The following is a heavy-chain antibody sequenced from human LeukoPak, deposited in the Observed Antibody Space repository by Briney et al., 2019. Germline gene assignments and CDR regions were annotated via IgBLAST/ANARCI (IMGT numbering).Heavy chain of an antibody. Sequence: GGSLRLSCAASGFTFNTHGMHWVRQAPGKGLEWVAAIWFDGSVKHYSDAVKGRFTISRDNSLNTLYLQMNSLRVEDTAMCYCAKDTAIQFLEPAFWGQGTLVTVPS. CDR3: AKDTAIQFLEPAF. D-gene: IGHD3-3*01. V-gene: IGHV3-33*06. J-gene: IGHJ4*02. CDR1: GFTFNTHG. CDR2: IWFDGSVK.